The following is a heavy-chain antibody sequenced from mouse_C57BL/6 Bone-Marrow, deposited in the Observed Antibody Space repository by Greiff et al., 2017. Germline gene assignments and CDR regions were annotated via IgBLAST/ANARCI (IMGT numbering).Heavy chain of an antibody. CDR2: IYPGSGST. J-gene: IGHJ1*03. CDR1: GYTFPSYW. D-gene: IGHD2-4*01. V-gene: IGHV1-55*01. Sequence: QVQLQQPGAELVKPGASVKMSCKASGYTFPSYWITWVKQRPGQGLEWIGDIYPGSGSTNYNEKFKSKATLTVDTSSSTAYMQLSSLTSEDAAVYDCARRGRKTGRLASWGTGTTVTVSA. CDR3: ARRGRKTGRLAS.